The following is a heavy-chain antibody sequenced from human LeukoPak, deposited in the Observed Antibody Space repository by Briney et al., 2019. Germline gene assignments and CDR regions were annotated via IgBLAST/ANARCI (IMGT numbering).Heavy chain of an antibody. J-gene: IGHJ4*02. V-gene: IGHV3-23*05. CDR1: GFTFSNYA. D-gene: IGHD6-13*01. CDR2: FSNRT. CDR3: AKDWYDY. Sequence: GGSLRLSCVASGFTFSNYAMIWVRQAPGEGLEWVSVFSNRTHYADSVKGRFTTSRDNSRNTLYLEMNNLRAEDTAIYYCAKDWYDYWGQGTLVTVSS.